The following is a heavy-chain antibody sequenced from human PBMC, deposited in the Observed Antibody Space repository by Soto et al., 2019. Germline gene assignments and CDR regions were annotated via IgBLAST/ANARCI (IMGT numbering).Heavy chain of an antibody. CDR3: ERGDNAVVHKGVDV. D-gene: IGHD3-22*01. Sequence: GESLKISCEGSGYTFTSYYITWARQLPGKGLEWMGRIDPSDSYTTYNPSFRGHVTISADKSIRTAYLQWSSLEASDSGMYYCERGDNAVVHKGVDVWGQGTPVTVSS. CDR1: GYTFTSYY. V-gene: IGHV5-10-1*01. CDR2: IDPSDSYT. J-gene: IGHJ6*02.